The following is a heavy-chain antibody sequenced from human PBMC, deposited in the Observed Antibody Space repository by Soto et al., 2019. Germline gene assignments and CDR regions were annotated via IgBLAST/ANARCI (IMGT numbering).Heavy chain of an antibody. CDR3: ATDRYCSGGSCYITLFDY. V-gene: IGHV1-24*01. D-gene: IGHD2-15*01. CDR2: FDPEDGET. Sequence: SSVKLSFKVSGYTLTELSMHWLRQARGKGLEWMGGFDPEDGETIYEQKFQGRVTMTEDTSTDTAYMELSSLRYEDTAVYYCATDRYCSGGSCYITLFDYWGQGTLVTVSS. J-gene: IGHJ4*02. CDR1: GYTLTELS.